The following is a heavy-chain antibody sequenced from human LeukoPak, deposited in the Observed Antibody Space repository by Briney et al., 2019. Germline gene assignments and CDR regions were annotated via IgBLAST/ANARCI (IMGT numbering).Heavy chain of an antibody. CDR3: ARRLTQYACFDP. V-gene: IGHV6-1*01. Sequence: SQTLSLTFAISGDSVSSNSVTWNWIRQSPSRGLEWLGRTYYRSTWYNDYAVSVRGRITVNPDTSKNQFSLHLNSATPEDTAVYSCARRLTQYACFDPWGQGILVTVSS. CDR1: GDSVSSNSVT. CDR2: TYYRSTWYN. J-gene: IGHJ5*02. D-gene: IGHD2-2*01.